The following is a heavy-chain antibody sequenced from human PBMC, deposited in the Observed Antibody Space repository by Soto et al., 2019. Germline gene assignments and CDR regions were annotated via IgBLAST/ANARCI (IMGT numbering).Heavy chain of an antibody. Sequence: SETLSLPCTVSGGAITAYYWSWIRQPVGEGLQWIGRVYSTRSTNYNPSLRSRVTMSADTSQNQFFLRLSSVTAADTAVYYCARDEYYDSNNWFDHWGQGILVTVSS. CDR3: ARDEYYDSNNWFDH. D-gene: IGHD3-22*01. J-gene: IGHJ5*02. CDR2: VYSTRST. CDR1: GGAITAYY. V-gene: IGHV4-4*07.